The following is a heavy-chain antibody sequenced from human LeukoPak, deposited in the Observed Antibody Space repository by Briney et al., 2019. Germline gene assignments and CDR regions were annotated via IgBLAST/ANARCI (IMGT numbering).Heavy chain of an antibody. CDR3: AKDKGHTVATIMGVGDY. CDR1: GFTFSSYG. V-gene: IGHV3-30*02. D-gene: IGHD5-12*01. CDR2: IRYDGSDK. Sequence: GGSLRLSCAASGFTFSSYGMHWVRQAPGKGLEWVAFIRYDGSDKYYADSVKGRSTISRDNSKNTLYLQMNSLRAEDTAVYYCAKDKGHTVATIMGVGDYWGQGTLVTVSS. J-gene: IGHJ4*02.